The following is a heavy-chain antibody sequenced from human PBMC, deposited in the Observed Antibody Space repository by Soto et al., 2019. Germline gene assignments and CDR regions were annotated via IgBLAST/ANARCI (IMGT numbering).Heavy chain of an antibody. Sequence: GASVKVSCKASGYTFTGYYMHWVRQAPGQGLEWMGWINPNSGGTNYAQKFQGWVTMTRDTSISTAYMELSRLRSDDTAVYYCARDRDDFWSGYRDRAITYGMDVWGQGTTVTVSS. CDR1: GYTFTGYY. J-gene: IGHJ6*02. CDR2: INPNSGGT. CDR3: ARDRDDFWSGYRDRAITYGMDV. V-gene: IGHV1-2*04. D-gene: IGHD3-3*01.